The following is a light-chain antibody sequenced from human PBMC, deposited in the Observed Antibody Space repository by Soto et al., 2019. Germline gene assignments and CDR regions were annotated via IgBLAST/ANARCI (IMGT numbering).Light chain of an antibody. Sequence: EIMMTQSPGTLSVSPGEGATLSCTASQSVNLNLAWYQQKPGQPPRLLLYGASTRATGIPVRFRGSRSVTEFTLTVSSLQSEDFAGYYCHQYNSWPRGTFGPGTKVEIK. J-gene: IGKJ3*01. CDR3: HQYNSWPRGT. CDR1: QSVNLN. CDR2: GAS. V-gene: IGKV3-15*01.